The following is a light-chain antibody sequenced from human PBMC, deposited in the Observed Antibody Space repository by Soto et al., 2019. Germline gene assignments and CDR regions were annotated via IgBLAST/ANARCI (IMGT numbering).Light chain of an antibody. CDR3: QSYDSSLSGSV. J-gene: IGLJ2*01. V-gene: IGLV1-40*01. CDR2: ANS. Sequence: QSVLTQPPSVSGAPGPRVTISCTGSSSNIGAGYDVHWYQQLPGTAPKLLIYANSNRPSGVPDRFSGSKSGTSASLAITGLQAEDEADYYCQSYDSSLSGSVFGGGTKVTVL. CDR1: SSNIGAGYD.